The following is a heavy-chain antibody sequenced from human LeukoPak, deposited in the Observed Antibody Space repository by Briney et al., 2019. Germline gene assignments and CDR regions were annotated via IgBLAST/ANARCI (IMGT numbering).Heavy chain of an antibody. CDR2: ISRSSSYR. CDR1: GFTFSSYS. J-gene: IGHJ4*02. V-gene: IGHV3-21*04. Sequence: GGSLRLSCAASGFTFSSYSMNWVRQAPGKGLEWVSSISRSSSYRYYADSVKGRFTISRDNAKNSLYLQMTSLRAEDTAVYYCARDRGGAAAYWGQGTLVTVSS. CDR3: ARDRGGAAAY. D-gene: IGHD3-16*01.